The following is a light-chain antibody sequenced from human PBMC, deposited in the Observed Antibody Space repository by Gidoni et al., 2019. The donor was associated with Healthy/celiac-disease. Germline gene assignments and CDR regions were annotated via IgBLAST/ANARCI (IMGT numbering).Light chain of an antibody. J-gene: IGKJ5*01. V-gene: IGKV1-9*01. CDR2: AAS. Sequence: DIQLTQSPSFLSASVGDRVTITCRASQGISSSLAWYQQKPGKAPKLLIYAASTLQSGVPSRFSASGSGTEFTLTITSLQPEDFATYYCQQLNTYPITFGQGTRLEIK. CDR1: QGISSS. CDR3: QQLNTYPIT.